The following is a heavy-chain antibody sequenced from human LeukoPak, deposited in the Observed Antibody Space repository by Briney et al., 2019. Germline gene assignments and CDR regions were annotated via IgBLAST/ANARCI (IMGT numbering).Heavy chain of an antibody. J-gene: IGHJ4*02. CDR1: GGSFSGYY. CDR2: INHSGST. V-gene: IGHV4-34*01. Sequence: SETLSLTCAVYGGSFSGYYWSWIRQPPRKGLEWIGEINHSGSTNYNPSLKSRVTISVDTSKNQFSLKLSSVTAADTAVYYCARGARIEVVVVAATLAYYFDYWGQGTLVTASS. D-gene: IGHD2-15*01. CDR3: ARGARIEVVVVAATLAYYFDY.